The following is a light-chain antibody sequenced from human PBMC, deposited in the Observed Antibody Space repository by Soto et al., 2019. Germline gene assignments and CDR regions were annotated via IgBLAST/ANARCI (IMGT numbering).Light chain of an antibody. Sequence: QSALTQPASVSASPGQSITIPFTGTSSDVGSYNLVSWFQQHPGRVPKLLIYEGTKRPSGLSDRFSGSKSGNTASLTISGLQAEDEADYYCYSYAGENLYVFGTGTKVTVL. J-gene: IGLJ1*01. V-gene: IGLV2-23*01. CDR3: YSYAGENLYV. CDR2: EGT. CDR1: SSDVGSYNL.